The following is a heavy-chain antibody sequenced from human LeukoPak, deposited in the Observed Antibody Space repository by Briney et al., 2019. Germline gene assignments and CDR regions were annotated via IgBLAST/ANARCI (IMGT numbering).Heavy chain of an antibody. CDR2: INPNSGGT. Sequence: GASVKVSCKASGYTFTGYYMHWVRQAPGQGLEWMGWINPNSGGTNYAQKFQGRVTMTRDTSISTAYMELSRLRSDDTAVYYCAGGGPWGSTSWPASAYYYYYMDVWGKGTTVTVSS. J-gene: IGHJ6*03. CDR1: GYTFTGYY. V-gene: IGHV1-2*02. D-gene: IGHD2-2*01. CDR3: AGGGPWGSTSWPASAYYYYYMDV.